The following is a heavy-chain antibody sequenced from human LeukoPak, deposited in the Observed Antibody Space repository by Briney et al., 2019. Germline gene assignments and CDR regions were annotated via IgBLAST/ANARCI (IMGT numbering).Heavy chain of an antibody. Sequence: TSETLSLTCTVSGGSISSSSYYWGWIRQPPGKGLEWIGSIYYSGSTYYNPSLKSRVTISVDTSKNQFSLKLSSVTAADTAVYYCARQSYYDSSGYGYWGQGTLVTVSS. D-gene: IGHD3-22*01. V-gene: IGHV4-39*01. CDR3: ARQSYYDSSGYGY. J-gene: IGHJ4*02. CDR2: IYYSGST. CDR1: GGSISSSSYY.